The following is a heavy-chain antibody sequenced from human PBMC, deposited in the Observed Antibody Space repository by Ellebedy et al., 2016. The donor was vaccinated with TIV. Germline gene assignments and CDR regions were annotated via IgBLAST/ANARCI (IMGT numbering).Heavy chain of an antibody. D-gene: IGHD5-18*01. Sequence: GGSLRLXXAASGFTFSSYSMNWVRQAPGKGLEWVSYISSSSSTIHYADSMKGRFTISRDNAKNSLYLQMNSLGDEDTAVYYCARDRGGYTYGNFDYWGQGTLVTVSS. J-gene: IGHJ4*02. CDR2: ISSSSSTI. CDR1: GFTFSSYS. V-gene: IGHV3-48*02. CDR3: ARDRGGYTYGNFDY.